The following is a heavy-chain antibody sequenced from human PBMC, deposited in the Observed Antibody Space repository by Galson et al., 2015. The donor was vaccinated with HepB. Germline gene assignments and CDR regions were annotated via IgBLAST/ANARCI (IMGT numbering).Heavy chain of an antibody. CDR3: VKPVRGIFGDWFDP. CDR2: ISSNGGST. J-gene: IGHJ5*02. CDR1: GFTFSSYA. Sequence: SLRLSCAASGFTFSSYAMHWVRQAPGKGLEYVSAISSNGGSTYYADSVKGRFTISRDNSKNTLYLQMSSLRAEDTAVYYCVKPVRGIFGDWFDPWGQGTLVTVSS. V-gene: IGHV3-64D*06. D-gene: IGHD3-3*01.